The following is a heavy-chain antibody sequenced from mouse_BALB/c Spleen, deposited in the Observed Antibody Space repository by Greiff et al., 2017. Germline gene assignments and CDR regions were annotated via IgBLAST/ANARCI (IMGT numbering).Heavy chain of an antibody. CDR3: ARRTTAYWYFDV. CDR1: GFTFSSFG. D-gene: IGHD1-2*01. Sequence: EVQGVESGGGLVQPGGSRKLSCAASGFTFSSFGMHWVRQAPEKGLEWVAYISSGSSTIYYADTVKGRFTISRDNPKNTLFLQMTSLRSEDTAMYYCARRTTAYWYFDVWGAGTTVTVSS. J-gene: IGHJ1*01. CDR2: ISSGSSTI. V-gene: IGHV5-17*02.